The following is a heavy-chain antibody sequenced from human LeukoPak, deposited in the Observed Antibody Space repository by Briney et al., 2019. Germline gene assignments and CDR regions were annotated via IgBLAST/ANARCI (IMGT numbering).Heavy chain of an antibody. CDR2: IYYSGST. CDR3: ARVLDLYYGMDV. CDR1: GGSISSYY. D-gene: IGHD3-3*01. Sequence: SETLSLTCTVSGGSISSYYWSWIRQPPGKGLEWIGYIYYSGSTNYNPSLKSRVTISVDTSKNQFSLKLSSVTAADTAVYYCARVLDLYYGMDVWGQGTTVTVSS. V-gene: IGHV4-59*12. J-gene: IGHJ6*02.